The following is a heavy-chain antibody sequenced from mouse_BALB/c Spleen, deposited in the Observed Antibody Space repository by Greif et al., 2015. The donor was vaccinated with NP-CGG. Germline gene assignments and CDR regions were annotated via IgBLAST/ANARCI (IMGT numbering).Heavy chain of an antibody. Sequence: EVQLQESGGGLVKPGGSLKLSCAASGFAFSSYDMSWVRQTPEKRLEWVATISSGGSYTYYPDSVKGRFTISRDNARNTLYLQMSSLRSEDTALYYCARQKLGRYYAMDYWGQGTSVTVSS. CDR1: GFAFSSYD. CDR3: ARQKLGRYYAMDY. V-gene: IGHV5-9*02. CDR2: ISSGGSYT. J-gene: IGHJ4*01. D-gene: IGHD4-1*01.